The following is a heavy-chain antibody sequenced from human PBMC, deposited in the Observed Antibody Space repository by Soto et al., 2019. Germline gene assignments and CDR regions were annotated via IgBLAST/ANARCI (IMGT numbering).Heavy chain of an antibody. CDR2: INHSGST. Sequence: PSETLSLTCAVYGGSFSGYYWSWIRQPPGKGLEWIGEINHSGSTNYNPSLKSRVTISVDTSKNQFSLKLSSVTAAGTAVYYCARGRYYYGSGSYYNHRGYYYYMDVWGKGTTVTVSS. V-gene: IGHV4-34*01. CDR1: GGSFSGYY. D-gene: IGHD3-10*01. J-gene: IGHJ6*03. CDR3: ARGRYYYGSGSYYNHRGYYYYMDV.